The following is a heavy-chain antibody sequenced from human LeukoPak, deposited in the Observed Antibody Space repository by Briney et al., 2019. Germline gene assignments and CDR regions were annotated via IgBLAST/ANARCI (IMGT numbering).Heavy chain of an antibody. CDR3: ARDRSGRYGNYFDY. CDR1: GDSINDYY. V-gene: IGHV4-59*01. CDR2: MSSRGST. J-gene: IGHJ4*02. D-gene: IGHD2-15*01. Sequence: SETLSPTCSVSGDSINDYYWNWIRQPPGKGLEWIGYMSSRGSTNYNPSLKSRVTIVVETSKNQFSLRLSSVTAADTAIYYCARDRSGRYGNYFDYWGQGALVSVSS.